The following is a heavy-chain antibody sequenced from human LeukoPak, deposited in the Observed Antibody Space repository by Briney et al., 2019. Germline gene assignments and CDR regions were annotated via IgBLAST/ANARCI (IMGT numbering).Heavy chain of an antibody. CDR1: GFTFSSYV. D-gene: IGHD1-1*01. V-gene: IGHV3-30*04. CDR3: AKDWKMRD. J-gene: IGHJ4*02. CDR2: ISYDGSNE. Sequence: GGSLRLSCAASGFTFSSYVMHWVRQAPGKGLEWVAIISYDGSNEYYADSVKGRFTISRDNSKNTLYLQMNSLRAEDTAVYYCAKDWKMRDWGQGTLVTVSS.